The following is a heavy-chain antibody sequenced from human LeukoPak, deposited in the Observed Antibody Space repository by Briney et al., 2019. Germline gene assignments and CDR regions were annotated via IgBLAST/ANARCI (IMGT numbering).Heavy chain of an antibody. CDR3: ARAEDHFWSGYYTSRYNWFDP. D-gene: IGHD3-3*02. Sequence: GRSLRLSCAASGFTFDDYAMHWVWQAPGKGLEWVSGISWNSGSIGYADSVKGRFTISRDNAKNSLYLQMNSLRAEDTAVYYCARAEDHFWSGYYTSRYNWFDPWGQGTLVTVSS. V-gene: IGHV3-9*01. CDR1: GFTFDDYA. CDR2: ISWNSGSI. J-gene: IGHJ5*02.